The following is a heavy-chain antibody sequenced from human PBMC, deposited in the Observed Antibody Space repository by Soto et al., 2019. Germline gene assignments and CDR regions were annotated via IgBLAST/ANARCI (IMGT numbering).Heavy chain of an antibody. Sequence: EVQLVESGGGLVQPGGSLRLSCAASGFRFSDYYVDWVRQLPGMGLEWVGRTRNKANSYAAEYAPSVRGRFTISRHDSEDSMFLQLNSLKTEDTAVYYCARDTGGSYDFWGQGALVTVSS. CDR1: GFRFSDYY. J-gene: IGHJ4*02. CDR2: TRNKANSYAA. V-gene: IGHV3-72*01. D-gene: IGHD1-26*01. CDR3: ARDTGGSYDF.